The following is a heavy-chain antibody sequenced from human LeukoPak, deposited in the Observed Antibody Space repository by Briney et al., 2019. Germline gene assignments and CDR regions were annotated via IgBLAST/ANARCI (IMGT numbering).Heavy chain of an antibody. J-gene: IGHJ3*02. CDR3: ARVGTGETSGYSSHAFDR. CDR1: VGSIRKDN. Sequence: SQTLSLTCTVSVGSIRKDNWNCSPEPPGKGLEGMGHIYYSVNTNYNPSLKSRSTMSVDTPKNQLSLKLSSVTAADTAVYYCARVGTGETSGYSSHAFDRWGQGTMVSVCS. D-gene: IGHD3-22*01. CDR2: IYYSVNT. V-gene: IGHV4-59*01.